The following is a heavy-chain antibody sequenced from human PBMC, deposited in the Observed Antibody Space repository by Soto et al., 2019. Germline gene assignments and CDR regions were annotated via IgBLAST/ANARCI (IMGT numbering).Heavy chain of an antibody. V-gene: IGHV1-3*01. J-gene: IGHJ6*02. CDR1: GYTFTSYA. D-gene: IGHD2-15*01. CDR2: INAGNGNT. Sequence: GASVKVSCKASGYTFTSYAMHWVRQAPGQRLEWMGWINAGNGNTKYSQKFQGRVTITRDTSASTAYMELSSLRSEDTAVYYCARSYCSGGSCYSIWGMDVWGQVTTVTVYS. CDR3: ARSYCSGGSCYSIWGMDV.